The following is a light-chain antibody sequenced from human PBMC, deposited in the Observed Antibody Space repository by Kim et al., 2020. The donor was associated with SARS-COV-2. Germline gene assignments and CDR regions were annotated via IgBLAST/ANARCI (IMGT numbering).Light chain of an antibody. Sequence: VSPGKRVTLSSRPTKGVNANLAGYQQNPGQPPRLLVYGGSVTPTYIPARFSGSGSKTEYTLTVTSLQSEDFAIYYCQQYDEWPWTFGQGTKVDIK. V-gene: IGKV3-15*01. J-gene: IGKJ1*01. CDR3: QQYDEWPWT. CDR1: KGVNAN. CDR2: GGS.